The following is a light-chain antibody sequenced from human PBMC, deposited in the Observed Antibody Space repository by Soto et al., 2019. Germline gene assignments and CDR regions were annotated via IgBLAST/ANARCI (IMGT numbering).Light chain of an antibody. CDR2: STN. CDR1: SSNIGSTT. J-gene: IGLJ2*01. CDR3: ASWAGGLSVVV. V-gene: IGLV1-44*01. Sequence: QSALTQPPSASGSLGPRVTISCSGSSSNIGSTTVYWHQQLQGSAPKLIMYSTNQRHSGVPDRVSCSKSSTSASLDISGLQSEDEDDYYCASWAGGLSVVVFGGGTKLTVL.